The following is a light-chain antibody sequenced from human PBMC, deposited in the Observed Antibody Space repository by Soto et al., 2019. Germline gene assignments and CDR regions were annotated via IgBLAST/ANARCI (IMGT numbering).Light chain of an antibody. CDR3: QESYTTPWT. J-gene: IGKJ1*01. Sequence: DIQMTQSPSSLSASVGDRVTITCRASQNIREYLNWYHQKPGSAPKLLISAASTLQSGVPLRFSGSGSWSVFTLTIYTLQPEAVGSYICQESYTTPWTFGRGTKLEI. V-gene: IGKV1-39*01. CDR2: AAS. CDR1: QNIREY.